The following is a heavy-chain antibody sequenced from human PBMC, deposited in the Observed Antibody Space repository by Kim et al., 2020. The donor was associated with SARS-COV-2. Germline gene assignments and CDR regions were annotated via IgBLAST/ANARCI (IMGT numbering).Heavy chain of an antibody. Sequence: SETLSLTCAVYGGSFSGYYWSWIRQPPGKGLEWIGEINHSGSTNYNPSLKSRVTILVDTSKNQFSLKLSSVTAADTAVYYCARGRPGRYCSGGSCQPFDYWGQGTLVTVSS. CDR2: INHSGST. V-gene: IGHV4-34*01. J-gene: IGHJ4*02. CDR3: ARGRPGRYCSGGSCQPFDY. CDR1: GGSFSGYY. D-gene: IGHD2-15*01.